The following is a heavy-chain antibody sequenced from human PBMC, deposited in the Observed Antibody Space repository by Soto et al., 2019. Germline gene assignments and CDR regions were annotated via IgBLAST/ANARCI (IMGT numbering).Heavy chain of an antibody. CDR1: GGTFSTYA. V-gene: IGHV1-69*12. Sequence: QVQLVQSGAEVKKPGSSVKVSCKASGGTFSTYAISWVRQAPGQGLEWMGGIIPMFGTANYAQKCQGRVTITADESTRQAYMELSSLRSEDTAVFYCARRYCISSSCYLYGMDVWGQGTTVTVSS. CDR3: ARRYCISSSCYLYGMDV. CDR2: IIPMFGTA. D-gene: IGHD2-15*01. J-gene: IGHJ6*02.